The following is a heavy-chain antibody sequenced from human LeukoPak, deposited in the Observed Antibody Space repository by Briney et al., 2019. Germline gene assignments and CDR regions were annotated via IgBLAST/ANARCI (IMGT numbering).Heavy chain of an antibody. V-gene: IGHV3-48*02. CDR3: ARGRAQYYYDSSGYNYFDY. CDR1: GFTFSSYS. J-gene: IGHJ4*02. D-gene: IGHD3-22*01. Sequence: GGSLRLSCAASGFTFSSYSMNWVRQAPGKGLEWVSYISSSSSTIYYADSVKGRFTISRDNAKNSLYLQMNSLRDEDTAVYYCARGRAQYYYDSSGYNYFDYWGQGTLVTVSS. CDR2: ISSSSSTI.